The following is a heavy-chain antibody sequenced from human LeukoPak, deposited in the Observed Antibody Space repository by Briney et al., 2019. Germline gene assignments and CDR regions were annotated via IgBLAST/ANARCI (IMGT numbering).Heavy chain of an antibody. J-gene: IGHJ5*02. CDR2: INPKNGGF. CDR3: ATGRHYYDSVGYFNAS. CDR1: GYPFTGYY. D-gene: IGHD3-22*01. V-gene: IGHV1-2*02. Sequence: GASVKVSCKTSGYPFTGYYMHWVRQAPGQGLEWMGWINPKNGGFKYAQKFLDRVTMSRDTSISTAYMEMSRLRSDDTAIYYCATGRHYYDSVGYFNASWGQGTLVTVSS.